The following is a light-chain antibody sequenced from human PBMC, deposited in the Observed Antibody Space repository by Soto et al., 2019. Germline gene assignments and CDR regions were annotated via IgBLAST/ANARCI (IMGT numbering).Light chain of an antibody. V-gene: IGLV1-51*01. CDR2: DNN. J-gene: IGLJ1*01. Sequence: QRVLKHAPSVFPAPRQKVTISFSGSNSKIWNNYVSWYQQLPGTAPKLLIYDNNKRPSGIPDRFSGSKSGTSATLGITGLQTGDEADYYCGTWDSSLSAGPYVFGTGTKVTVL. CDR3: GTWDSSLSAGPYV. CDR1: NSKIWNNY.